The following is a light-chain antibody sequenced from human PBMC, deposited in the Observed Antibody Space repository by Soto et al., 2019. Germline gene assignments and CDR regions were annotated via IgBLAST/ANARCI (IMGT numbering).Light chain of an antibody. Sequence: ENVLTQSPGTLSLSPGERATLSCRASQSVSSSYLAWYQQKPGQAPRLLIFGASSRATGIPHRFSGSGFGKDFTLTISRLEPEDFAVYFCQQYGSSRLTFGGGTKVEIK. J-gene: IGKJ4*01. V-gene: IGKV3-20*01. CDR2: GAS. CDR1: QSVSSSY. CDR3: QQYGSSRLT.